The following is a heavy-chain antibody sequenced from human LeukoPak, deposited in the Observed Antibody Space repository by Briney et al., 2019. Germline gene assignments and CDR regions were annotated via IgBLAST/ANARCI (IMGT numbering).Heavy chain of an antibody. V-gene: IGHV1-2*02. CDR1: GYTFSNYY. CDR2: INPKGGGT. D-gene: IGHD1-26*01. Sequence: ASVKVSCKASGYTFSNYYMHWVRPAPGLGFEWMGWINPKGGGTSYPQKFQGRVTMTRDTSISTAYMELSGLRSDDTAVYYCVPSANYYYFDYWGQGTLVTVSS. CDR3: VPSANYYYFDY. J-gene: IGHJ4*02.